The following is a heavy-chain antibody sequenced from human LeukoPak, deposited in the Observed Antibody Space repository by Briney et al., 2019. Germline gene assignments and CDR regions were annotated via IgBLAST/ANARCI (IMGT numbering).Heavy chain of an antibody. CDR3: ARVRQYYDSSGYGGYFDY. CDR1: GFTVSSNY. CDR2: IYSGGST. V-gene: IGHV3-53*01. D-gene: IGHD3-22*01. Sequence: GGSLILSCAASGFTVSSNYMSWVRQAPGKGLEWVSVIYSGGSTYYADSVKGRFTISRDNSKNTLYLQMNSLRAEDTAVYYCARVRQYYDSSGYGGYFDYWGQGTLVTVSS. J-gene: IGHJ4*02.